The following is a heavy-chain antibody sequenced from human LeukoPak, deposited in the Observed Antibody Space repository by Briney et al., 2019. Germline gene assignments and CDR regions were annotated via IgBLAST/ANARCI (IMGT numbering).Heavy chain of an antibody. Sequence: GASVKVSCRASGYTFTAHYIHWVRQAPGQGLEWMGWIDPNRWGTNYAQKFLGSVSMTGDTSINTAFMELSRLRSDDTAIYYCARGRGTTMVRGVITNYFDLWGRGSLVTVSS. V-gene: IGHV1-2*02. J-gene: IGHJ2*01. CDR1: GYTFTAHY. CDR2: IDPNRWGT. D-gene: IGHD3-10*01. CDR3: ARGRGTTMVRGVITNYFDL.